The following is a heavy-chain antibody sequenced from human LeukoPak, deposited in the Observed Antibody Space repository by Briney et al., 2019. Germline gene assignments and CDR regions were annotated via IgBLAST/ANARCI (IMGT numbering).Heavy chain of an antibody. J-gene: IGHJ4*02. CDR3: ARALIIQLGPGIDS. D-gene: IGHD5-18*01. CDR1: GGTFSSYA. V-gene: IGHV1-69*04. Sequence: SVKVSCKASGGTFSSYAISWVRQAPGQGLEWMGRIIPILGIANYAQKFQGRVTITADKSTSTAYMELSSLRSEDTAVYYCARALIIQLGPGIDSWGQGTRVTVSS. CDR2: IIPILGIA.